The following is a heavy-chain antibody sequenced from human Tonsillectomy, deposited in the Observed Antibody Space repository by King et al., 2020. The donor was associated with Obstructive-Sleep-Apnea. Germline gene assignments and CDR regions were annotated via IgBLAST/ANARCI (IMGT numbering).Heavy chain of an antibody. D-gene: IGHD2/OR15-2a*01. CDR1: GVSFTSRFSY. CDR2: IFSSGST. CDR3: TRVAGYTFDY. V-gene: IGHV4-39*07. Sequence: QLQESGPRLVKPSETLSLVCTVSGVSFTSRFSYWGWVRQPPGKGLEWIATIFSSGSTYYKPSLRGRITTSADTSKNQVSLKLTSLTASDTAVYYCTRVAGYTFDYWGRGILVTVSS. J-gene: IGHJ4*02.